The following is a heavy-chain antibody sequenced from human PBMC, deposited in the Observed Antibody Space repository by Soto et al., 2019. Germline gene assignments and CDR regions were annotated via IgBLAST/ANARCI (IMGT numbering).Heavy chain of an antibody. CDR1: GFTFSSYA. CDR3: ARGSGYNHCYMDV. V-gene: IGHV3-23*01. Sequence: PGGSLRLSCAASGFTFSSYAMSWVRQAPGKGLEWVSAISGNGDSTYYADSVKGRFTISRDNSQNTLYLQMNSLRAEDTAIYYCARGSGYNHCYMDVWGKGTSVTVSS. D-gene: IGHD3-10*01. J-gene: IGHJ6*03. CDR2: ISGNGDST.